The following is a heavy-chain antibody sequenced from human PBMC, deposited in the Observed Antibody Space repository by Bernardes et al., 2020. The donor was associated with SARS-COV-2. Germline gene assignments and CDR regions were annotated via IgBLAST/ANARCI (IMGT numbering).Heavy chain of an antibody. J-gene: IGHJ6*02. D-gene: IGHD3-10*01. CDR3: ARDLPYYYDSGLSGGGFDFYYDGMDV. Sequence: ASVKVSCKASGYTFGNYGMSWVRQAPGQGLEWMGWISVYNDNTNYAQRFQGRVTMTTDTSTSTAYMEVRSLRSEDTAVYYCARDLPYYYDSGLSGGGFDFYYDGMDVWGQGTTVTVSS. V-gene: IGHV1-18*01. CDR2: ISVYNDNT. CDR1: GYTFGNYG.